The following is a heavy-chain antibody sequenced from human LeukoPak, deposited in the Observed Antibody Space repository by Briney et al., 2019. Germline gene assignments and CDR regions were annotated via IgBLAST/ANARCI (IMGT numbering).Heavy chain of an antibody. J-gene: IGHJ4*02. CDR2: IGGDGGAI. CDR1: GFIFSSYA. Sequence: GGSLRLSCAASGFIFSSYAMTWVRRAPGKGLEWVSVIGGDGGAIQYADSVKGRFTISRDNSKNTLYLQMNSLGAEDTAVYYCAKYVPPTTVGTRFFDYWGQGTLVTVSS. V-gene: IGHV3-23*01. CDR3: AKYVPPTTVGTRFFDY. D-gene: IGHD4-23*01.